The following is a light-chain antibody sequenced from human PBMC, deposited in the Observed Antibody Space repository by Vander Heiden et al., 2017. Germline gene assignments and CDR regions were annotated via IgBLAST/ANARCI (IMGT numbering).Light chain of an antibody. V-gene: IGKV3-20*01. CDR3: QQYGSSPKT. Sequence: DIVLTPSPGTLSLSPVESATLSCRASQSVSSSNLAWYQQKPGQAPRRLNYGASSRATGIPDRFSGRGSGTDFTLTISRLEPEDLAVYYWQQYGSSPKTFGQGTKVEIK. CDR1: QSVSSSN. J-gene: IGKJ1*01. CDR2: GAS.